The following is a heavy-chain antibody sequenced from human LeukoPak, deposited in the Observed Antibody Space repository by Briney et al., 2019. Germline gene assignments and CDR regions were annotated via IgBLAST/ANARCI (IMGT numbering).Heavy chain of an antibody. D-gene: IGHD3-10*01. CDR3: ARDAMRITMAFDP. CDR1: GFTFSDYY. CDR2: ISSSGSTI. V-gene: IGHV3-11*01. Sequence: PGGSLRLSCAASGFTFSDYYISWIRQAPGKGLEWVSYISSSGSTIYYADSVKGRFTISRDNAKNSLYLQMNSLRAEDTAVYYCARDAMRITMAFDPWGQGTLVTVSS. J-gene: IGHJ5*02.